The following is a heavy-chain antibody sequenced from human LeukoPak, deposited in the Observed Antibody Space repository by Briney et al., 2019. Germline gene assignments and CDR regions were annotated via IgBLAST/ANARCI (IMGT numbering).Heavy chain of an antibody. V-gene: IGHV3-23*01. CDR2: IGGNGLST. CDR3: AKDLYGDYGNWFDP. D-gene: IGHD4-17*01. CDR1: GFIFNLYA. Sequence: GGSLRLSCAASGFIFNLYAMTWVRQAPGKGLEGISTIGGNGLSTYYADSVKGRFTISRDNSKNTLYLQMNTLRVEDTAVYYCAKDLYGDYGNWFDPWGQGTLVTVSS. J-gene: IGHJ5*02.